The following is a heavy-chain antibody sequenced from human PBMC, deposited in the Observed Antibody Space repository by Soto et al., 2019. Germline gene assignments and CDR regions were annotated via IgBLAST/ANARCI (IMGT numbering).Heavy chain of an antibody. J-gene: IGHJ5*02. CDR1: GYSITAGGYY. Sequence: SETLSLTCFVSGYSITAGGYYWSWIRHHPGKGLEWIGSFYSSGSIIYNPSLRSRVSISGDTSSNQFSMSLTSVTAADTARYYCARMYSSGSGWFHPWGQGTLVTVS. CDR2: FYSSGSI. CDR3: ARMYSSGSGWFHP. V-gene: IGHV4-31*03. D-gene: IGHD6-19*01.